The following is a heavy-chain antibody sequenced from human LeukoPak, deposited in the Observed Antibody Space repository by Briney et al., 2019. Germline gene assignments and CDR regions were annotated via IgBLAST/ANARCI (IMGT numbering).Heavy chain of an antibody. CDR2: ISGSSEYI. CDR1: GFTFSDYY. J-gene: IGHJ4*02. V-gene: IGHV3-11*05. D-gene: IGHD6-13*01. CDR3: ARVAVITAAGTYDY. Sequence: GGSLRLSCAASGFTFSDYYMTWIRQAPGKGLEWVSYISGSSEYIHYADSVKGRFTISRDTAKNSLYLQMNSLRAGDTAVYYCARVAVITAAGTYDYWGQGTLVTVCS.